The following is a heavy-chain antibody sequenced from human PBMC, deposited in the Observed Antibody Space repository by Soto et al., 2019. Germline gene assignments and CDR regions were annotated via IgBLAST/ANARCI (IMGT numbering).Heavy chain of an antibody. Sequence: GVSLRLSCAASGFTFSSHAMSWVRQAPWKGLEWVSAISGSGVSTYYADSVKGRFTISRDNSKNTLYLQMNSLRAEDTAVYYCAKVSRGRCELLRPRPYYFDYWGQGTLVTVCS. D-gene: IGHD1-26*01. CDR1: GFTFSSHA. V-gene: IGHV3-23*01. CDR2: ISGSGVST. CDR3: AKVSRGRCELLRPRPYYFDY. J-gene: IGHJ4*02.